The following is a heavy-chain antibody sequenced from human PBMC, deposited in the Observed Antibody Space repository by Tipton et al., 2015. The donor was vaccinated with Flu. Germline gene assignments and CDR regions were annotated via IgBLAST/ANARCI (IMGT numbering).Heavy chain of an antibody. CDR1: GSFFSTSDYI. CDR2: IHYNGVT. D-gene: IGHD1-26*01. V-gene: IGHV4-61*02. CDR3: AREVGGEGKLDS. J-gene: IGHJ4*02. Sequence: TLSLTCTVSGSFFSTSDYIWTWVRRPAGKGLEWIGRIHYNGVTNYNPSLESRVTVSKDTSKNHFSLKLTSLTAADTAIYYCAREVGGEGKLDSWGQGALVTVSS.